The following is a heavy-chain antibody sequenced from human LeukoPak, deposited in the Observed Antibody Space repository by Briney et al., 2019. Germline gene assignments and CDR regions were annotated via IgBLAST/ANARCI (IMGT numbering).Heavy chain of an antibody. Sequence: GGSLRLSCTASEFTFGDYALNWVRQAPGKGLEWVAFIRSKAYGGTTEYAASVKGRFTISRDDSKSIAYLQMNSLKTEDTAVYYCSRDGGVLYYFDYWGQGTLVTVSS. V-gene: IGHV3-49*04. CDR3: SRDGGVLYYFDY. D-gene: IGHD2/OR15-2a*01. J-gene: IGHJ4*02. CDR1: EFTFGDYA. CDR2: IRSKAYGGTT.